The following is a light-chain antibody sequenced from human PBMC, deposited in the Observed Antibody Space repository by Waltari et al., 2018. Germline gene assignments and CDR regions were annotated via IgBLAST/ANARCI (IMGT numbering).Light chain of an antibody. CDR2: NDQ. CDR1: SSTIGSYY. J-gene: IGLJ3*02. CDR3: ATWDGSLSSWV. V-gene: IGLV1-47*01. Sequence: QSVLTQPPSASGTPGQRVTIFCSGSSSTIGSYYVYWYQQLPGTAPKLLMFNDQHRPSGVPDRFSGSKSGTSASLAISGLRSEDEADYYCATWDGSLSSWVFGGGTKLTVL.